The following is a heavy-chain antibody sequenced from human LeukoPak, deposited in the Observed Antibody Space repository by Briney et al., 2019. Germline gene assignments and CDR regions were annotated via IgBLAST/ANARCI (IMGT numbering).Heavy chain of an antibody. CDR3: SRGSYSLAFDI. CDR1: GGSISSYY. Sequence: SETLSLTCTVSGGSISSYYWSWIRQPPGKGLEWIGYIYYSGSTNYNPSLKSRVTISVDTSKNQFSLKLSSVVAADTAVYYCSRGSYSLAFDILGQGTMVTVSS. D-gene: IGHD1-26*01. CDR2: IYYSGST. J-gene: IGHJ3*02. V-gene: IGHV4-59*01.